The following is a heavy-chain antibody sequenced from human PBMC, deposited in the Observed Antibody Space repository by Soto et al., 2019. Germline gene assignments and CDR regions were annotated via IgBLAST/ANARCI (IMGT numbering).Heavy chain of an antibody. D-gene: IGHD2-2*01. J-gene: IGHJ5*02. CDR2: IYSGGST. CDR3: ARSRGLVPAAMRAWFDP. Sequence: EVQLVESGGGLVQPGGSLRLSCAASGFTVSSNYMSWVRQAPGKGLEWVSVIYSGGSTYYADSVKGRFTISRDNSKNTLYRQMNSLRAEDTAVYYCARSRGLVPAAMRAWFDPWGQGTLVTVSS. CDR1: GFTVSSNY. V-gene: IGHV3-66*01.